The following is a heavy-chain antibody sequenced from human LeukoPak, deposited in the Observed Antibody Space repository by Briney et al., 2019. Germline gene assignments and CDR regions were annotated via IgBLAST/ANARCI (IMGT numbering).Heavy chain of an antibody. CDR2: IYISGST. CDR3: ASRGYSYGYSDY. CDR1: RGSLSSYY. Sequence: SETLSLTCTLSRGSLSSYYWSWIRPPPGKGLEWIGYIYISGSTNYNPSLKSRVTISVDTSKNQFSLKLSSVTAADTAVYYCASRGYSYGYSDYWGQGTLVTVSS. V-gene: IGHV4-4*09. J-gene: IGHJ4*02. D-gene: IGHD5-18*01.